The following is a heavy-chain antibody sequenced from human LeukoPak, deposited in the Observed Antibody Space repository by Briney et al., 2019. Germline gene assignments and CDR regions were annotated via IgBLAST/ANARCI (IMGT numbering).Heavy chain of an antibody. CDR2: ISGSGGGT. D-gene: IGHD1-26*01. Sequence: PGGSLRLSCAASGFTFNSYAMSWVRQAPEKGLEWVATISGSGGGTYYADSVEGRFTISRDDSKNTLYLQMNSLRAGDTAVYYCAKDLGRYRNNYFDYWGQGTLVTVSS. CDR3: AKDLGRYRNNYFDY. CDR1: GFTFNSYA. V-gene: IGHV3-23*01. J-gene: IGHJ4*02.